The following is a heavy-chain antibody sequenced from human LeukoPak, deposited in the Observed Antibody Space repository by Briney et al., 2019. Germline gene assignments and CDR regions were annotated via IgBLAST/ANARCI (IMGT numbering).Heavy chain of an antibody. CDR2: IIPIFGTA. CDR3: ARDVGDDDYYDSSGYFDY. Sequence: ASVKVSCKASGGTFSSYAISWVRQAPGQGLEWMGGIIPIFGTANYAQKFQGRVTITADESTSTAYMELSSLRSEDTAVYYCARDVGDDDYYDSSGYFDYWGQGTLVTVSS. CDR1: GGTFSSYA. V-gene: IGHV1-69*13. D-gene: IGHD3-22*01. J-gene: IGHJ4*02.